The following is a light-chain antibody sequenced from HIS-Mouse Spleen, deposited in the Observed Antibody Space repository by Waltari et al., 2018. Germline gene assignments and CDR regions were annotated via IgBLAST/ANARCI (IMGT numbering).Light chain of an antibody. CDR3: SSYTSSSTLV. CDR1: SSDVGGYNY. J-gene: IGLJ3*02. V-gene: IGLV2-14*01. CDR2: EVS. Sequence: QSALTQPASVSGSPGQSITISCTGTSSDVGGYNYVSWYQQHPGKAPKRIIYEVSSRPSVVSTRFSGSKSGNTACLTISGLQAEDEADYYCSSYTSSSTLVFGGGTKLTVL.